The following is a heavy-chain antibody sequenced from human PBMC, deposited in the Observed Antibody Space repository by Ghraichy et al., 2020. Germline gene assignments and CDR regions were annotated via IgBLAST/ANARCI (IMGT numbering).Heavy chain of an antibody. CDR1: GGSFSGYY. CDR2: INHSGST. D-gene: IGHD3-22*01. J-gene: IGHJ4*02. V-gene: IGHV4-34*01. Sequence: SETLSLTCAVYGGSFSGYYWSWIRQPPGKGLEWIGEINHSGSTNYNPSLKSRITISVDTSKNQFSLKLSSVTAADTAVYYCARGRLFDYWGQGTLVTVSS. CDR3: ARGRLFDY.